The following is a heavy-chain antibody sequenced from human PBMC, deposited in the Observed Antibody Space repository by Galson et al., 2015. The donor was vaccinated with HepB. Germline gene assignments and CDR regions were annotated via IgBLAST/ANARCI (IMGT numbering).Heavy chain of an antibody. J-gene: IGHJ5*02. CDR3: ASVPVGQWLVWWFDP. CDR1: GGTFSRYA. CDR2: IIPIFGTA. V-gene: IGHV1-69*06. D-gene: IGHD6-19*01. Sequence: SVKVSCMASGGTFSRYAISWVRQAPGQGLEWMGGIIPIFGTANYAQKFQGRVTITADKSTSTAYMELSSLRSEDTAVYYCASVPVGQWLVWWFDPWGQGTLVTVSS.